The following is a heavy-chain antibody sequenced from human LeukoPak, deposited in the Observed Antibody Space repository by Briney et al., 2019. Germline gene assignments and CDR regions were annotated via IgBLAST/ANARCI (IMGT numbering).Heavy chain of an antibody. V-gene: IGHV3-72*01. Sequence: PGGSLRLSCAASGFTFSDHYMDWVRQAPGKGLEWIGRSRNRAYSHSTEYAASVKGRFTVSRADSENSLYLQMNSLKTDDTAVYYCVALIRGLGYWGQGTLATVSS. CDR3: VALIRGLGY. CDR1: GFTFSDHY. CDR2: SRNRAYSHST. J-gene: IGHJ4*02. D-gene: IGHD3-10*01.